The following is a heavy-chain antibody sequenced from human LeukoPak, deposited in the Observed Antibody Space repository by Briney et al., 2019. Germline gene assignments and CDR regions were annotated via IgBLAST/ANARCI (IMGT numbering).Heavy chain of an antibody. CDR2: IYTSGST. CDR1: GGSINSATYY. J-gene: IGHJ4*02. V-gene: IGHV4-61*02. D-gene: IGHD2-15*01. CDR3: ARNSCPSGTCYDNREYFDY. Sequence: PSETLSLTCTVSGGSINSATYYWTWIRQPAGKGLEWIGRIYTSGSTNYNPSLKSRVTISVDTSKNQFSLKLSSVTAADTAVYYCARNSCPSGTCYDNREYFDYWGQGTLVTVSS.